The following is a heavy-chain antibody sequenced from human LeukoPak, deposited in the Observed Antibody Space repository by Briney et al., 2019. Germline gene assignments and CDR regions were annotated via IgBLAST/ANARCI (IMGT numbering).Heavy chain of an antibody. Sequence: GGSLRLSCAASGFTFSNVWMSWVRQAPGKGLEWVGRVKSKTDGGTTEYAAPVKGRFTISRDDSKDTLYLQMSSLKTEDTAVYYCSTQTFGVVNDAFHNWGQGTMVTVSS. J-gene: IGHJ3*02. CDR1: GFTFSNVW. V-gene: IGHV3-15*01. D-gene: IGHD3-3*01. CDR3: STQTFGVVNDAFHN. CDR2: VKSKTDGGTT.